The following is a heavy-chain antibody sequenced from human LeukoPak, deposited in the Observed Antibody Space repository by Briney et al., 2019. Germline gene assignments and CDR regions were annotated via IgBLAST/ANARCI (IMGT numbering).Heavy chain of an antibody. CDR3: ARADGAAAVWYFDY. V-gene: IGHV6-1*01. CDR2: TYYRSKWYN. J-gene: IGHJ4*02. D-gene: IGHD6-13*01. CDR1: GDSVSSNSAA. Sequence: SQTLSLTCAISGDSVSSNSAAWNWIRRSPSRGLEWLGRTYYRSKWYNDYAVSVKSRITINPDTSKNQFSLQLNSVTPEDTAVYYCARADGAAAVWYFDYWGQGTLVTVSS.